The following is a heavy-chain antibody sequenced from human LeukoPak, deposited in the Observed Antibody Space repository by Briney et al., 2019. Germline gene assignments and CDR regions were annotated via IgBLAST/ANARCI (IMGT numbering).Heavy chain of an antibody. D-gene: IGHD3-3*01. V-gene: IGHV1-18*01. J-gene: IGHJ6*02. CDR3: ARNGPPTRDDFWSGYYLYYYYGMDV. CDR1: GYTSTSYG. Sequence: ASVKVSCKASGYTSTSYGISWVRQAPGQGLEWMGWISAYNGNTNYAQKLQGRVTMTTDTSTSTAYMELRSLRSDDTAVYYCARNGPPTRDDFWSGYYLYYYYGMDVWGQGTTVTVSS. CDR2: ISAYNGNT.